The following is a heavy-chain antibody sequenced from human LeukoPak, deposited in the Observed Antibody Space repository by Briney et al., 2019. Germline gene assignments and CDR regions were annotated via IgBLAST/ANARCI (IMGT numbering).Heavy chain of an antibody. J-gene: IGHJ4*02. CDR1: GFTFSRYE. CDR3: ARDGSVAGTAYLGY. CDR2: ISSSVSTI. Sequence: GGSLRLSCAASGFTFSRYEMNWVRQAPGKGLEWVSYISSSVSTIYYADSVKGRFTISRDNAKNSLYLQMNSLRAEDTAVHYCARDGSVAGTAYLGYWGQGTLVTVS. D-gene: IGHD6-19*01. V-gene: IGHV3-48*03.